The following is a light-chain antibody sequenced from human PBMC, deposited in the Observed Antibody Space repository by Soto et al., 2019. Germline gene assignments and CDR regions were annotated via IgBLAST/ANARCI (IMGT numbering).Light chain of an antibody. J-gene: IGKJ5*01. Sequence: DIQMTHSPSSLSASLGDRFTITCRASQSISRYLNWYQQKPGKAPNLLIYVASSLQSEVPSRFSGSGSGTDFTLTITSLQPEDFATYYCQQSYGTPITFGQGTRLEIK. V-gene: IGKV1-39*01. CDR3: QQSYGTPIT. CDR2: VAS. CDR1: QSISRY.